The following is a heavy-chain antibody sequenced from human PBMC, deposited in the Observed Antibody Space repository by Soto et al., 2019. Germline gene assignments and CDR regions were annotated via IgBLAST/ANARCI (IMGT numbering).Heavy chain of an antibody. J-gene: IGHJ4*02. Sequence: PSETLSLTCAVYGGSFSGYYLSWIRQPPGKGLECIGEINHSGSTNYNPSLKSRVTISVDTSKNQFSLKLSSVTAADTAVYYCARGGTPVGQLALDYWGQGTPVTVYS. CDR3: ARGGTPVGQLALDY. D-gene: IGHD6-6*01. CDR1: GGSFSGYY. CDR2: INHSGST. V-gene: IGHV4-34*01.